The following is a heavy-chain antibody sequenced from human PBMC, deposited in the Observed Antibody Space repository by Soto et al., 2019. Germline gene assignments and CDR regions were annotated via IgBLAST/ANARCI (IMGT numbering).Heavy chain of an antibody. CDR3: ASRNTAMIIYGMDV. CDR2: IDPSDSYT. Sequence: WEALKISCKGSGYSFTRYWISWVRQMPGKGLEWMGRIDPSDSYTKYRPSFQGHVTISADKSISTAYLQWSSLKASDTAMYYCASRNTAMIIYGMDVWGQGTTVTVSS. D-gene: IGHD5-18*01. CDR1: GYSFTRYW. V-gene: IGHV5-10-1*01. J-gene: IGHJ6*02.